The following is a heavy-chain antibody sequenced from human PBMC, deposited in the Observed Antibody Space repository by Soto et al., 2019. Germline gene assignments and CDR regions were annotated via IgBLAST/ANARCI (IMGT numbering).Heavy chain of an antibody. J-gene: IGHJ4*02. Sequence: SVKVSCKASGGTFSSYAINWVRQAPGQGLEWMGGIIPIFGTANYAQKFQGRVTITADESTSTAYMELSSLRSEDTAVYYCARGATYYYDSSGYSDYWGQGTLVTVSS. V-gene: IGHV1-69*13. CDR1: GGTFSSYA. CDR3: ARGATYYYDSSGYSDY. D-gene: IGHD3-22*01. CDR2: IIPIFGTA.